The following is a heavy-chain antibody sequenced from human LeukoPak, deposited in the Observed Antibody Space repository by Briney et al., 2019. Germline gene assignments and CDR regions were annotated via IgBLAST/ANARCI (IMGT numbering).Heavy chain of an antibody. J-gene: IGHJ4*02. CDR2: IYYSGST. CDR3: ARHYFESSGFYQPPSY. CDR1: GGSISSSTYY. D-gene: IGHD3-22*01. Sequence: PSETLSLTCTVSGGSISSSTYYWGWVRQPPGKGLEWIGSIYYSGSTYYNPSLQSRVTISVDTSRNQFSLKLSSVTAADTAVYYCARHYFESSGFYQPPSYWGQGTLVTVSS. V-gene: IGHV4-39*01.